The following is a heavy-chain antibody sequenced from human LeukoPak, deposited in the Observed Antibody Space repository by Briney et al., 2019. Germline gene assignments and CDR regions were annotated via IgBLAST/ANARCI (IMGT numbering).Heavy chain of an antibody. CDR3: ARHLRYRVVATMWEYAFDI. J-gene: IGHJ3*02. D-gene: IGHD5-12*01. Sequence: SDTLSLTCTVSGGSISSYYRSWIRQPPGKGLEWIGYIYYSGSANYNPSLKSRVTISIDTSKNQFSLKLSSVTAADTAVYYGARHLRYRVVATMWEYAFDIWGQGTMVTVSS. CDR2: IYYSGSA. V-gene: IGHV4-59*08. CDR1: GGSISSYY.